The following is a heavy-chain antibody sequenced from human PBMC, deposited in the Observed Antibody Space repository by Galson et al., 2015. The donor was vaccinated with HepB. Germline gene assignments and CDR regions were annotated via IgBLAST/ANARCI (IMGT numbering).Heavy chain of an antibody. Sequence: ETLSLTCTVSGGSISSSSYYWGWIRQPPGQGLEWIGSIYYSGSTYYNPSLKSRVTISVDPSKTQFSLKLSSVTAADTAVYYCARHSGDIVVVPAAYYFDYGGQGTLVTVPS. CDR1: GGSISSSSYY. CDR3: ARHSGDIVVVPAAYYFDY. V-gene: IGHV4-39*01. J-gene: IGHJ4*02. CDR2: IYYSGST. D-gene: IGHD2-2*01.